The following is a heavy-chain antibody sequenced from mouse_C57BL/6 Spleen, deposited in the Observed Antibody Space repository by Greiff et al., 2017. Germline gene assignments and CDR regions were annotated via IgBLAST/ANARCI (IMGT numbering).Heavy chain of an antibody. CDR3: ARIYYGYDEDYAMDY. J-gene: IGHJ4*01. CDR2: IYPGSGST. D-gene: IGHD2-2*01. CDR1: GYTFTSYW. Sequence: QVQLQQPGAELVKPGASVKMSCKASGYTFTSYWITWVKQRPGQGLEWIGDIYPGSGSTNYNEEFKSKATLTVDTSSSTAYMQLSSLTSEDSAVYYCARIYYGYDEDYAMDYWGQGTSVTVSS. V-gene: IGHV1-55*01.